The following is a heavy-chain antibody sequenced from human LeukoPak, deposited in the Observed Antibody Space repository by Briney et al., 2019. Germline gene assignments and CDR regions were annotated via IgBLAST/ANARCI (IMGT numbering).Heavy chain of an antibody. D-gene: IGHD5-24*01. V-gene: IGHV3-9*01. J-gene: IGHJ4*02. Sequence: GGSLRLSCAASGFTFDDYAMHWVRQAPGKGLEWVSGISWNSGSIGYADSVKGRFTISRDNAKNSLYLQMNSLRAEDTALYYCAKDTTDGYNWRKEAHFDYWGQGTLVTVSS. CDR1: GFTFDDYA. CDR2: ISWNSGSI. CDR3: AKDTTDGYNWRKEAHFDY.